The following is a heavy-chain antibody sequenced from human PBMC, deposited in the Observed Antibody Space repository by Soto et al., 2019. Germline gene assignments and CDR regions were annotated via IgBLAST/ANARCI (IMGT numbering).Heavy chain of an antibody. CDR3: ARGGGVGVAGSAAFDM. V-gene: IGHV1-2*02. Sequence: QLHLVQSGAVVKKPGASVTVSCSASGYPVTAYYMHWVRQAPGRGLEWMGGINPATGAAKYTQTLQGRVTITRDTSTSTVFMEPSGPTSEDTAVFYCARGGGVGVAGSAAFDMWGQGTLVTVSS. J-gene: IGHJ3*02. CDR2: INPATGAA. D-gene: IGHD3-3*01. CDR1: GYPVTAYY.